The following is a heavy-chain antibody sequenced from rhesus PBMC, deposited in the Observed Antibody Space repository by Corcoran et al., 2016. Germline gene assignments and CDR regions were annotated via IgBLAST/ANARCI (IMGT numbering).Heavy chain of an antibody. J-gene: IGHJ4*01. V-gene: IGHV3-54*02. CDR2: ISSDGSQK. Sequence: EVQLVESGGGLVQPGGSQRLSCAAAGSTFSSYGMHGVRQAPGKGLEWVAVISSDGSQKSNADSVRDRFTISKDNSKNMLYLQMNNLRLEDTAVYFCTTFSYWGQGVQVTVSS. CDR1: GSTFSSYG. CDR3: TTFSY.